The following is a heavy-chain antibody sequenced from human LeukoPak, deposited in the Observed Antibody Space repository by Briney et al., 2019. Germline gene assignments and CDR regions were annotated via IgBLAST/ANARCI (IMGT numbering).Heavy chain of an antibody. CDR2: IRSEANSYAT. D-gene: IGHD3-22*01. Sequence: GGSLRLSCAASGFTFSGSAMHWVRQASGKGLEWVGRIRSEANSYATAYAASVKGRFTISRDDSKNTAYLQMNSLKTEDTAVYYCTAYYYDSSALNDYWGQGTLVTVSS. CDR1: GFTFSGSA. CDR3: TAYYYDSSALNDY. J-gene: IGHJ4*02. V-gene: IGHV3-73*01.